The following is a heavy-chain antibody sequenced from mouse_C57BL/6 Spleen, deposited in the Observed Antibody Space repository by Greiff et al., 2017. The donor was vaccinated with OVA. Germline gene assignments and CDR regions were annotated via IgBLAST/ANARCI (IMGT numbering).Heavy chain of an antibody. CDR3: ARVPNGSSPAWFAY. CDR1: GYAFSSYW. V-gene: IGHV1-80*01. D-gene: IGHD1-1*01. Sequence: VQVVESGAELVKPGASVKISCKASGYAFSSYWMNWVKQRPGKGLEWIGQIYPGDGATNYNGKFKGKATLTADKSSSTAYMQLSSLTSEDSAVYFCARVPNGSSPAWFAYWGQGTLVTVSA. CDR2: IYPGDGAT. J-gene: IGHJ3*01.